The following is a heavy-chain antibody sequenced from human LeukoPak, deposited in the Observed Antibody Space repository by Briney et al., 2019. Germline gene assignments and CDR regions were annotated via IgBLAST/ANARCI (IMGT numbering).Heavy chain of an antibody. D-gene: IGHD3-10*01. Sequence: GGSLRLSCVASEFIFSDYWMSWVRQAPGKGLEWVANIKQGGREEEYVGSVKGRFAISRDDAKSTLYLQMDSLSGDDTDVYYCARDNGGWFDSWGRGTLVTVSS. J-gene: IGHJ5*01. CDR2: IKQGGREE. V-gene: IGHV3-7*03. CDR3: ARDNGGWFDS. CDR1: EFIFSDYW.